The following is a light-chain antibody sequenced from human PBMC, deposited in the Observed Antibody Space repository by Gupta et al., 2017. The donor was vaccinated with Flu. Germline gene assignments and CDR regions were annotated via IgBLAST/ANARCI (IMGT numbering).Light chain of an antibody. Sequence: DVVMTQSPLSLPVTLGQPASISCRSSQSLVPSNGNTYLTWFQQRPGQSPRRLIYRVSNRDSGVPDRFSGSGSGTDFTLKISRVEAEDVGVYYCMQGTHWPTFGQGTKVEIK. CDR1: QSLVPSNGNTY. CDR3: MQGTHWPT. V-gene: IGKV2-30*02. J-gene: IGKJ1*01. CDR2: RVS.